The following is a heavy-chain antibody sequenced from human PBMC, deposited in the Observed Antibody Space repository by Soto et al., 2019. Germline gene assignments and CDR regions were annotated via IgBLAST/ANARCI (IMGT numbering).Heavy chain of an antibody. Sequence: QVQLVQSGAEVKKPGASVKVSCKASGYTFTSYGISWVRQAPGQGLEWMGWISAYNGNTNYAQKLQGRVTMTTDTSTSTAYMEQRSMKSDDMGVYYCARIVTSGGYSAHWGQGTLVTVSS. CDR3: ARIVTSGGYSAH. D-gene: IGHD3-22*01. CDR2: ISAYNGNT. V-gene: IGHV1-18*03. J-gene: IGHJ4*02. CDR1: GYTFTSYG.